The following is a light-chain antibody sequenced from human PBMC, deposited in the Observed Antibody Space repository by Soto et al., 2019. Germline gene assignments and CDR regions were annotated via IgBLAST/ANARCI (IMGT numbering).Light chain of an antibody. V-gene: IGKV1-39*01. CDR3: QHTYIIPWA. J-gene: IGKJ1*01. Sequence: DIQMTQSPSSLSASVGDRVTITCRTSENIHTYLNWFQQRPGKAPKLLIYAATNLQSGVPSRFSGSGSGTDFTLSISILQPEDFATYYCQHTYIIPWAFGQGTKVDIK. CDR1: ENIHTY. CDR2: AAT.